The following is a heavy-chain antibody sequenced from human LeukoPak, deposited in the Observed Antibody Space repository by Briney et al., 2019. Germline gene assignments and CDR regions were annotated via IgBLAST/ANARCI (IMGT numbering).Heavy chain of an antibody. CDR1: GFTFSSYW. Sequence: GGSLRLSCAASGFTFSSYWMSWVRQAPGKGLEWVANIKQDGSEKYYVDSMKGRFTISRDNAKNSLYLQMNSLRAEDTAVYYCARGRIVVLGYMDVRGKGTTVTVSS. J-gene: IGHJ6*03. CDR3: ARGRIVVLGYMDV. V-gene: IGHV3-7*01. D-gene: IGHD3-22*01. CDR2: IKQDGSEK.